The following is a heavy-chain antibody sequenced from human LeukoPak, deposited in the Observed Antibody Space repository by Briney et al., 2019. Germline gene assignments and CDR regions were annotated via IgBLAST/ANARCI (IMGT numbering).Heavy chain of an antibody. CDR2: ISSSGKYI. CDR1: GFSFSSSS. V-gene: IGHV3-21*01. CDR3: SRDVSRDISCYTG. J-gene: IGHJ4*02. Sequence: GGSLRLSCAASGFSFSSSSMNWVRQAPGKGLEWVPSISSSGKYIYYADSMKGRFTVSRDNARSSVYLEMNSLRAEDTAVYYCSRDVSRDISCYTGWGQGTLVTVSS. D-gene: IGHD2-2*02.